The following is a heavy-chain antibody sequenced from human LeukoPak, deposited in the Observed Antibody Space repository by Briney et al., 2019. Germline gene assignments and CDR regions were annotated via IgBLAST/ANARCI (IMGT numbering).Heavy chain of an antibody. Sequence: ASVKVSCKASGGTFSSYAISWVRQAPGQGLEWMGWINPNSGGTNYAQKFQGWVTMTRDTSISTAYMELSRLRSEDTAVYYCAILGGDAFDIWGQGTMVTVSS. D-gene: IGHD3-3*02. CDR1: GGTFSSYA. CDR3: AILGGDAFDI. CDR2: INPNSGGT. V-gene: IGHV1-2*04. J-gene: IGHJ3*02.